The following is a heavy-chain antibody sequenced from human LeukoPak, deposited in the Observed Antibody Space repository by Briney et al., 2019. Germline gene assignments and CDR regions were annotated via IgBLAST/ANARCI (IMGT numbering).Heavy chain of an antibody. Sequence: GGSLRLSCAASGFTFRSYGMHWVCQAPGKGLEWVAVIWYDGSNQYYADSVKGRFTISRDNSKNTLYLQMNSLRAEDTAVYYCARGDIVGATTTPFDYWGQGTLVTVFS. J-gene: IGHJ4*02. CDR1: GFTFRSYG. CDR2: IWYDGSNQ. D-gene: IGHD1-26*01. V-gene: IGHV3-33*01. CDR3: ARGDIVGATTTPFDY.